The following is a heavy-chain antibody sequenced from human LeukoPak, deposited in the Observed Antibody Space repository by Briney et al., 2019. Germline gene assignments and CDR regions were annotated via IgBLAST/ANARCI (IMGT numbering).Heavy chain of an antibody. D-gene: IGHD5-18*01. J-gene: IGHJ2*01. CDR2: IIPILGIA. CDR1: GGTFSSYA. V-gene: IGHV1-69*04. CDR3: ARDRRAAMVTTRWYFDL. Sequence: SVKVSCKASGGTFSSYAVSWVRQAPGQGLEWMGRIIPILGIANYAQKFQGRVTITADKSTSTAYMELSSLRSEDTAVYYCARDRRAAMVTTRWYFDLWGRGTLVTVSS.